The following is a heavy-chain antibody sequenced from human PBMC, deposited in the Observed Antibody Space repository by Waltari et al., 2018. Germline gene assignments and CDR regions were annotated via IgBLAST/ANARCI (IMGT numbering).Heavy chain of an antibody. D-gene: IGHD5-18*01. CDR3: AMRGYSYGLDY. V-gene: IGHV4-59*01. CDR2: IYYSGST. J-gene: IGHJ4*02. CDR1: GGSISSYY. Sequence: QVQLQESGPGLVKPSETLSLTCTVSGGSISSYYWSWSRQPPGKGPGWIGYIYYSGSTNYNPSLKRRVTISVDTSKNQFSLKLSSVTAADTAVYYCAMRGYSYGLDYWGQGTLVTVSS.